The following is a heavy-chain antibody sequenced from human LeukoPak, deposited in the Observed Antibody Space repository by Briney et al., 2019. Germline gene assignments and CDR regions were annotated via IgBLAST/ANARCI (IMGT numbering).Heavy chain of an antibody. CDR3: ARAGRRYFDWSLTYYYYYGMDV. Sequence: PGGSRRLSCAASGFTFSSYWMSWVRQAPGKGLEWVANIKQDGSEKYCVDSVKGRFTISRDNAKNSLYLQMNSLRAEDTAVYYCARAGRRYFDWSLTYYYYYGMDVWGQGTTVTVSS. CDR2: IKQDGSEK. CDR1: GFTFSSYW. J-gene: IGHJ6*02. V-gene: IGHV3-7*03. D-gene: IGHD3-9*01.